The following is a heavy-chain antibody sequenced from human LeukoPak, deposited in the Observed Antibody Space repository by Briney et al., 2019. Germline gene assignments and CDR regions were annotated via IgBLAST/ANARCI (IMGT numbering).Heavy chain of an antibody. CDR2: ISSSSSTI. CDR1: GFTFISYG. CDR3: ASYYDSSGYYYFDY. D-gene: IGHD3-22*01. J-gene: IGHJ4*02. Sequence: GGSLRLSCAASGFTFISYGMNWVRQAPGKGVEWVSYISSSSSTIYYADSVKGRFTISRDNAKNSLYLQMNSLRAEDTAVYYCASYYDSSGYYYFDYWGQGTLVTVSS. V-gene: IGHV3-48*01.